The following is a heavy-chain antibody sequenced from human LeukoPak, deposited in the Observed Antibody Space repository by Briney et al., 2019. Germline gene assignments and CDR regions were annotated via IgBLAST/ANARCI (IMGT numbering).Heavy chain of an antibody. V-gene: IGHV1-18*01. D-gene: IGHD2-2*01. CDR2: ISAYNGNT. CDR1: GYTFTSYG. CDR3: ARDLVVVPAAKNWFDP. J-gene: IGHJ5*02. Sequence: RRASVKVSCKASGYTFTSYGISWVRQAPGQGLEWMGWISAYNGNTNYAQKLQGRVTMTTDTSTSTAYMELRSLRSDDTAVYYCARDLVVVPAAKNWFDPWGQGTLVTVSS.